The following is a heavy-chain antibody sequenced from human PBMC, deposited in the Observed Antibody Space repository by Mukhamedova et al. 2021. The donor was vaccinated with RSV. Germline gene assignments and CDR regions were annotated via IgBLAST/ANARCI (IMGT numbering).Heavy chain of an antibody. CDR2: SGSGGST. J-gene: IGHJ4*02. Sequence: SGSGGSTFYSDSVKGRFTISRDNSKNTLYLQMDSLRAEDTAIYFCAKDQTGSFFAFRSGAHWGQGTQVTVSS. V-gene: IGHV3-23*01. D-gene: IGHD6-13*01. CDR3: AKDQTGSFFAFRSGAH.